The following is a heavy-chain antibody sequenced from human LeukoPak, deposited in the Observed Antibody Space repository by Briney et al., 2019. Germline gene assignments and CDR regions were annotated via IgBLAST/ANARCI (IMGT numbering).Heavy chain of an antibody. J-gene: IGHJ6*03. CDR1: GYTFTSYD. Sequence: ASVKVSCKASGYTFTSYDINWVRQATGQGLEWMGWMNPNSGNTGYAQKFRGRVTITRNTSISTAYMELSSLRSEDTAVYYCARAAHLNWNSESYYYMDVWGKGTTVTVSS. CDR3: ARAAHLNWNSESYYYMDV. D-gene: IGHD1-7*01. V-gene: IGHV1-8*03. CDR2: MNPNSGNT.